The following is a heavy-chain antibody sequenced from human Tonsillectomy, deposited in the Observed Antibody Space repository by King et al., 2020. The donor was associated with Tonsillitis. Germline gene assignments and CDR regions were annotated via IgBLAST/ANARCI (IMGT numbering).Heavy chain of an antibody. CDR3: VRDPVVVVAATRRFDL. J-gene: IGHJ2*01. CDR1: GFRFGSNN. CDR2: ISSGSRNK. V-gene: IGHV3-48*04. Sequence: VQLVESGGGLVQPGGSLRLSCVASGFRFGSNNMNWVRQAPGKGLEWVSYISSGSRNKYYSESVKGRFTIARDNAKNSLYLQMNSLRVEDTAVYYCVRDPVVVVAATRRFDLWGRGTLVPVSS. D-gene: IGHD2-21*02.